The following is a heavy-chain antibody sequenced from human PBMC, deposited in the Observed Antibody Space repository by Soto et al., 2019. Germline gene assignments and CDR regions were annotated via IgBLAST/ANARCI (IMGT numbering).Heavy chain of an antibody. J-gene: IGHJ4*02. Sequence: QVQLVQSGAEVKKPGASVKVSCKASGYTFTSYDINWVRQATGQGLEWMGWMNPNSGNTGYAQKFQGRFTMTKNTSISTADMELSSLRSEDTAVYYCARVYRYCSGGSCYGPVGYWGQGTLVTVSS. CDR2: MNPNSGNT. V-gene: IGHV1-8*01. CDR3: ARVYRYCSGGSCYGPVGY. D-gene: IGHD2-15*01. CDR1: GYTFTSYD.